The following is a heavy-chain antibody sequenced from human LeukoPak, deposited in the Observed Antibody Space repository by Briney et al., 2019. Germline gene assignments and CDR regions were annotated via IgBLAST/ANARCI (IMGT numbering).Heavy chain of an antibody. CDR2: IRTSGTNT. D-gene: IGHD1-7*01. Sequence: GGSLRLLCAASGFTFSSFSMNWVRQAPGKGLEWVSYIRTSGTNTDYTGSVKGRFTISRDNAKNSLYLQMNSLRAEDTAVYYCARMNYVSSGWGAPFDYWGQGTLVTVSS. V-gene: IGHV3-48*04. CDR1: GFTFSSFS. CDR3: ARMNYVSSGWGAPFDY. J-gene: IGHJ4*02.